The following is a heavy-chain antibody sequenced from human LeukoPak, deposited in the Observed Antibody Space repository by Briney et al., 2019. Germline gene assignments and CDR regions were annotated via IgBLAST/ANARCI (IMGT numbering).Heavy chain of an antibody. D-gene: IGHD1-14*01. CDR3: ARDPSNRYYTDV. CDR1: GYTFTTYY. V-gene: IGHV1-2*02. J-gene: IGHJ6*03. Sequence: ASVKLSCKPSGYTFTTYYLHWVRQAPGQGPEWMGWINPKNGGTNYAQKFRGRFTMTRDTSINTAYMELTGLTSDDTALYYCARDPSNRYYTDVWGIGTTVTVS. CDR2: INPKNGGT.